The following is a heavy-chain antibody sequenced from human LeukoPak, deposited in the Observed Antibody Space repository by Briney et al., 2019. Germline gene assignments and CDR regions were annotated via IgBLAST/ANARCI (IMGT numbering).Heavy chain of an antibody. J-gene: IGHJ4*02. D-gene: IGHD3-10*01. Sequence: PSETLSLTCTVSGGSISSSSYYWGWIRQPPGKGLEWIGSIYYSGSTYYNPSLKSRVTISVDTSKNQFSLNLFSVTAADTAMYYWTRANGYGLIDYWGQGTLVTVSS. CDR2: IYYSGST. CDR1: GGSISSSSYY. CDR3: TRANGYGLIDY. V-gene: IGHV4-39*07.